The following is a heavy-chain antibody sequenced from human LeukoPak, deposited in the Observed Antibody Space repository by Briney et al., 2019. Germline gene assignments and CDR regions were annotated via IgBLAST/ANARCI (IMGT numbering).Heavy chain of an antibody. CDR2: ISGSGGST. Sequence: GGSLRLSCAASGFTFSSYAMSWVRQAPGKGLEWVSAISGSGGSTYYADSVKGRFTISRDNSKNTLYLQMNSLRAEDTAVYYCAKDPASDYRSWLSDSFDYWGQGTLVTVSS. D-gene: IGHD4-17*01. J-gene: IGHJ4*02. CDR3: AKDPASDYRSWLSDSFDY. CDR1: GFTFSSYA. V-gene: IGHV3-23*01.